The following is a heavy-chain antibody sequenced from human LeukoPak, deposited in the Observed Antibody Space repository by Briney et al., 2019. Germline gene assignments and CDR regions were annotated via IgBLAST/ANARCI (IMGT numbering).Heavy chain of an antibody. J-gene: IGHJ4*02. Sequence: PSETLSLTCTVSGGSISSYYWSWIRQPPGKGLEWIGYIYYSGSTNYNPSLKSRVTISVDTSKNQLSLKLSSVTAADTAVYYCARAPVTPTFDYWGQGTLVTVSS. CDR1: GGSISSYY. V-gene: IGHV4-59*01. D-gene: IGHD4-17*01. CDR2: IYYSGST. CDR3: ARAPVTPTFDY.